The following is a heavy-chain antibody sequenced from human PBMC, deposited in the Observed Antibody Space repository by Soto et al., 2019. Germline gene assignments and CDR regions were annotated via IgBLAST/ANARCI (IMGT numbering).Heavy chain of an antibody. CDR1: GYTFTSYD. CDR2: MNPNSGNT. V-gene: IGHV1-8*01. Sequence: QVQLVQSGAEVKKPGASVKVSCKASGYTFTSYDINWVRQASGQGLEWMGWMNPNSGNTGYAQKFQGRVTMTRDTSISTAYMELSSLRSKDTAVYYCARQWELSGYYYGMDVWGQGTTVTVSS. D-gene: IGHD1-26*01. CDR3: ARQWELSGYYYGMDV. J-gene: IGHJ6*02.